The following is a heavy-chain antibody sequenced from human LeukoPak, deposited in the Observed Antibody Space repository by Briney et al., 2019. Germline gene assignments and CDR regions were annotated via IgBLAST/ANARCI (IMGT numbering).Heavy chain of an antibody. CDR2: ISAYNGNT. CDR1: GYTFTSYG. CDR3: ASLYCSGGSCYPTLGY. J-gene: IGHJ4*02. Sequence: ASVKVSCKASGYTFTSYGISWVRQAPGQGLEWMGWISAYNGNTNYAQKLQGRVTMTTDTSTCTAYMELRSLRSDDTAVYYCASLYCSGGSCYPTLGYWGQGTLVTVSS. V-gene: IGHV1-18*01. D-gene: IGHD2-15*01.